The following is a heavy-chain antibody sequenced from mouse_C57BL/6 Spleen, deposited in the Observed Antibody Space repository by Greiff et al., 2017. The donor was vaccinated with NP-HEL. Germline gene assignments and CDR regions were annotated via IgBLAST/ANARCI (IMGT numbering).Heavy chain of an antibody. V-gene: IGHV1-52*01. J-gene: IGHJ4*01. Sequence: VQLQQPGAELVRPGSSVKLSCKASGYTFTSYWMHWVKQRPIQGLEWIGNIDPSDSETHYNQKFKDKATLTVDKSSSTAYMQLSSLTSEDSAVYYCARSEDHYAMDYWGQGTSVTVSS. CDR3: ARSEDHYAMDY. CDR1: GYTFTSYW. CDR2: IDPSDSET.